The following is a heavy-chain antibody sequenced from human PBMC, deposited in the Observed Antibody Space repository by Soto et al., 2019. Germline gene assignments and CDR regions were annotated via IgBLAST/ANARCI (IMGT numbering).Heavy chain of an antibody. CDR1: GGSISSSNW. CDR3: ASRRGYCDYLPGY. Sequence: QVQLQESGPGLVKPSGTLSLTCAVSGGSISSSNWWRWVRQPPGKGLEWIGEIYHSGSTNYNPSLNSRVTISVDKSKNQFSLKLSAVSAADTAVYYCASRRGYCDYLPGYWGQGTLVTVSS. CDR2: IYHSGST. J-gene: IGHJ4*02. V-gene: IGHV4-4*02. D-gene: IGHD4-17*01.